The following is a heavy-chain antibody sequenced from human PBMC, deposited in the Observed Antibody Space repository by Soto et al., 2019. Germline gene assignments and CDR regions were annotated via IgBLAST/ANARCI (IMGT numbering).Heavy chain of an antibody. Sequence: QVQLVQSGAEVKKPGASVKDSCKASGYTFTSYDINWLRQATGQGLEWMGWMNPNSGNTGYAQKFQGRVTMTRNTSISTAYMELSSLRSEDTAVYYCARGINYYASGDDAFDIWGQGTMVTVSS. CDR2: MNPNSGNT. CDR1: GYTFTSYD. V-gene: IGHV1-8*01. CDR3: ARGINYYASGDDAFDI. D-gene: IGHD3-10*01. J-gene: IGHJ3*02.